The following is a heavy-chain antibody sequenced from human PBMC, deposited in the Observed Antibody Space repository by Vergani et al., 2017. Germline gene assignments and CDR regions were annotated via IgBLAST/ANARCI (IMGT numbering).Heavy chain of an antibody. CDR2: INPSGGST. CDR3: ARDPGGGPYFDY. Sequence: QVQLVQSGAEVKKPGASVKVSCKASGYTFTSYYMHWVRQAPGQGIEWMGIINPSGGSTSYAQKFQGRVTMTRDTSTSTAYMELRGLRSDDTAVYYCARDPGGGPYFDYWGQGTLVTVSS. V-gene: IGHV1-46*01. J-gene: IGHJ4*02. D-gene: IGHD2-15*01. CDR1: GYTFTSYY.